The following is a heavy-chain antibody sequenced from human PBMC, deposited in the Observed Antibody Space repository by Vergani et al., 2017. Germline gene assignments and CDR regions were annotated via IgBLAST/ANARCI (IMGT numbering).Heavy chain of an antibody. V-gene: IGHV1-58*02. D-gene: IGHD4-11*01. CDR3: AGGRRIYSNYFYYYYMDV. CDR2: IVVGSGNT. J-gene: IGHJ6*03. Sequence: QMQLVQSGPEVKKPGTSVKVSCKASGFTFTSSAMQWVRQARGQRLEWIGWIVVGSGNTNYAQKFQERVTITRDMSTSTAYMELSSLRSEYTAVYYCAGGRRIYSNYFYYYYMDVWGKGTTVTVSS. CDR1: GFTFTSSA.